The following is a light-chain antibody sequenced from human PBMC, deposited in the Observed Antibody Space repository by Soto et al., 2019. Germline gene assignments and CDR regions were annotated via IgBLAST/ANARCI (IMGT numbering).Light chain of an antibody. Sequence: QSVLTQPPSASGSPRQSVTISCTGTSSDVGGYNYVSWYQQHPGKVPKLLIYEVTRRPSGVPDRFSGSKSGNTASLTVSALQAEDEAHYYCSSYAGKNVVIFGGGTKLTVL. J-gene: IGLJ2*01. CDR2: EVT. V-gene: IGLV2-8*01. CDR1: SSDVGGYNY. CDR3: SSYAGKNVVI.